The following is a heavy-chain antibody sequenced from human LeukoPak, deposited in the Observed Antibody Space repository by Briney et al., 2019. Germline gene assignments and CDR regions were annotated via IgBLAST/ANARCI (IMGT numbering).Heavy chain of an antibody. D-gene: IGHD6-6*01. V-gene: IGHV3-7*01. CDR2: IKQDGSEK. CDR3: ARDSPPARPYYYYYYMDV. Sequence: GGSLRLSCAASGFTFSSYWMSWVRQAPGKGLEWVANIKQDGSEKYYVDSVKGRFTISRDNAKNSLYLQMNSLRAEDTAVYYCARDSPPARPYYYYYYMDVWGKGTTVTVSS. CDR1: GFTFSSYW. J-gene: IGHJ6*03.